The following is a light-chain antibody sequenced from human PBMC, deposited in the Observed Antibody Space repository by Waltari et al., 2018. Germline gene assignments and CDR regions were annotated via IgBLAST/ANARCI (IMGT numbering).Light chain of an antibody. CDR3: QQYYSYPLIT. Sequence: IRMTQSPSSFPASTGAGVTSTCRASQGISSYLAWYQQKPGKAPKLLIYAASTLQSGAPSRFSGSGSGTDFTLTISCLQSEDFATYYCQQYYSYPLITFGQGTRLEIK. CDR1: QGISSY. J-gene: IGKJ5*01. V-gene: IGKV1-8*01. CDR2: AAS.